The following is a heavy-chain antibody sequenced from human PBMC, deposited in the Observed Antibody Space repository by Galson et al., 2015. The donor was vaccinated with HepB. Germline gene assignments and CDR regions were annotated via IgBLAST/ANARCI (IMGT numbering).Heavy chain of an antibody. D-gene: IGHD2-2*01. CDR3: ARGGVVPAVIAYHGMDV. J-gene: IGHJ6*02. CDR2: IYSGGGT. CDR1: GFTVSSNY. V-gene: IGHV3-53*01. Sequence: SLRLSCAASGFTVSSNYMNWVRQAPGKGLEWVSVIYSGGGTYSADSVKGRFTISRDNSKNTLYLQMNSLRAEDTAVYYCARGGVVPAVIAYHGMDVWGQGTTVTVSS.